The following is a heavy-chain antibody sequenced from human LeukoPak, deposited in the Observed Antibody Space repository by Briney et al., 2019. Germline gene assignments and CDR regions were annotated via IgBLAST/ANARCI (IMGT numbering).Heavy chain of an antibody. CDR3: ARDGWYGDYIYAFDI. CDR1: GGSISSYY. V-gene: IGHV4-4*07. D-gene: IGHD4-17*01. Sequence: SETLSLTCTVSGGSISSYYWSWIRQPAGKGLEWIGRIYTSGSTNYNPSPKSRVTMSVDTSKNQFSLKLSSVTAADTAVYYCARDGWYGDYIYAFDIWGQGTMVTVSS. CDR2: IYTSGST. J-gene: IGHJ3*02.